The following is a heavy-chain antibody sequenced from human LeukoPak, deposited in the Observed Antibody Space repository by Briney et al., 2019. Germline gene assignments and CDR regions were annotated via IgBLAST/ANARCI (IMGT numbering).Heavy chain of an antibody. Sequence: SETLSLTCAVSVFSISSGYYWGWIRQPPGKGLEWIGSIYHSGSTYYNPSLKSRVTISVDTSKNQFSLKLSSVTAADTAVYYCAIGLTHYVFCSGHHQGSYYMLVWGKRTTVTVSS. CDR2: IYHSGST. D-gene: IGHD3-3*01. J-gene: IGHJ6*03. CDR3: AIGLTHYVFCSGHHQGSYYMLV. V-gene: IGHV4-38-2*01. CDR1: VFSISSGYY.